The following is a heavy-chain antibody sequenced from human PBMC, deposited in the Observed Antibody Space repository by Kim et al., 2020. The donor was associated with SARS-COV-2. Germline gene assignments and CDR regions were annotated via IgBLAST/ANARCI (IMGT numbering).Heavy chain of an antibody. V-gene: IGHV1-3*01. CDR1: GYTFTSYA. CDR3: ARGGPVSRYDILTGYRYYFDY. Sequence: ASVKVSCKASGYTFTSYAMHWVRQAPGQRLEWMGWINAGNGNTKYSQKFQGRVTITRDTSASTAYMELSSLRSEDTAAYYCARGGPVSRYDILTGYRYYFDYWGQGTLVTVSS. D-gene: IGHD3-9*01. J-gene: IGHJ4*02. CDR2: INAGNGNT.